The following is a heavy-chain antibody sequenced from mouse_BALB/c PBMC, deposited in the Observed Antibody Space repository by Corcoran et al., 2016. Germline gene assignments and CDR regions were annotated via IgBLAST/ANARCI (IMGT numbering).Heavy chain of an antibody. Sequence: QVQLQQSGPELVKPGASVKISCKASGYSFTSYYIHWVKQRPGQGLEWIGWIFPGSGNTKYNEKFKGKATLTADNSSSTAYMQLSSLTSEDSAVYCCARSGYGNSGWFAYWGQRTLVTVS. CDR1: GYSFTSYY. D-gene: IGHD2-10*02. J-gene: IGHJ3*01. CDR3: ARSGYGNSGWFAY. V-gene: IGHV1-66*01. CDR2: IFPGSGNT.